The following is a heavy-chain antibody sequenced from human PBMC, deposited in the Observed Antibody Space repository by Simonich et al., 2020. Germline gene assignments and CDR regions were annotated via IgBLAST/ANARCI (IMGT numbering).Heavy chain of an antibody. CDR3: AREGIAARDAFDI. V-gene: IGHV3-7*01. CDR2: IKPEGMEK. J-gene: IGHJ3*02. D-gene: IGHD6-6*01. CDR1: GFTFSSYW. Sequence: EVQLVESGGGLVQPGGSLRLSCAASGFTFSSYWMSWVRQAPGKGLAWVANIKPEGMEKYDVDSVKGRFTISRDNAKNSLYLQMNSLRAEDTAVYYCAREGIAARDAFDIWGQGTMVTVSS.